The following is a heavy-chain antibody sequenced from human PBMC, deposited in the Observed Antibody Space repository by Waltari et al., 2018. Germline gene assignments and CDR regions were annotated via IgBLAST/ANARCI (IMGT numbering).Heavy chain of an antibody. CDR3: ARDPGYQDSSSYYYYYYMDV. CDR2: ISSSSAI. Sequence: EVQLVESGGGLVQPGGSLRLSCAASGFIFSSYSMNWVRQAPGKGLEWVSYISSSSAIYYADSVKGRFTISRDNAKNALYLQMNSLRDEDTAVYYCARDPGYQDSSSYYYYYYMDVWAKGTTVTVSS. D-gene: IGHD6-13*01. V-gene: IGHV3-48*02. J-gene: IGHJ6*03. CDR1: GFIFSSYS.